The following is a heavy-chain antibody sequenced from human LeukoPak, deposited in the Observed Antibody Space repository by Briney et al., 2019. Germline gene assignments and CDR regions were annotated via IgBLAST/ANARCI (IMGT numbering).Heavy chain of an antibody. Sequence: GGSLRLSCAASGFTFSSYSMNWVRQAPGKGLEWVSYISSSSSSIYYVDSVKGRFTISRDNAKTSLYLQMNSLRAEDTAVYYCARGEGLRFAFDIWGQGTMVTVSS. D-gene: IGHD3-16*01. CDR1: GFTFSSYS. CDR3: ARGEGLRFAFDI. J-gene: IGHJ3*02. CDR2: ISSSSSSI. V-gene: IGHV3-48*04.